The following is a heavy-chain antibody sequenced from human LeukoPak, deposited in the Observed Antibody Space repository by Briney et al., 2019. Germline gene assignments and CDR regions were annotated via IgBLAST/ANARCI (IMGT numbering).Heavy chain of an antibody. Sequence: GGSLRLAWAASGFTFSSYAMSWVRQAPGKRLEWVSSISSSGGSTYYADSVKGRFTISRDNSKNTLYLQLNSLRAEDTAVYYCAKGSRRLGYCSSTSCPLGYWGQGTLVTVSS. D-gene: IGHD2-2*01. CDR1: GFTFSSYA. J-gene: IGHJ4*02. V-gene: IGHV3-23*01. CDR3: AKGSRRLGYCSSTSCPLGY. CDR2: ISSSGGST.